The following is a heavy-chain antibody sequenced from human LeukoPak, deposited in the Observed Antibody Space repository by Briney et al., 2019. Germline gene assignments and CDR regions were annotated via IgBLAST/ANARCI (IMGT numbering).Heavy chain of an antibody. CDR2: IYYSGST. D-gene: IGHD6-13*01. J-gene: IGHJ5*02. V-gene: IGHV4-59*04. Sequence: SETLSLTCTVSGGSISSYYWSWIRQPPGKGLEWIGYIYYSGSTYYNPSLKSRVTISVDTSKNQFSLKLSSVTAADTAVYYCARQGMAAAGSSWFDPWGQGTLVTVSS. CDR1: GGSISSYY. CDR3: ARQGMAAAGSSWFDP.